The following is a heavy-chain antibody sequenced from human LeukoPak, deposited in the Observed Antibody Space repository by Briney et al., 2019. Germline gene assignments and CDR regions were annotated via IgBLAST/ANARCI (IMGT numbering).Heavy chain of an antibody. V-gene: IGHV3-20*01. CDR1: GFTLDDYG. J-gene: IGHJ6*03. D-gene: IGHD1-26*01. Sequence: GGSLRLSCAASGFTLDDYGMSWVRQAPGKGLEWVSGINWNGGSTGYADSVKGRFTISRDNAKNSLYLQMNSLRAEDTALYHCARMAGGSYLNYMDVWGKGTTVTVSS. CDR3: ARMAGGSYLNYMDV. CDR2: INWNGGST.